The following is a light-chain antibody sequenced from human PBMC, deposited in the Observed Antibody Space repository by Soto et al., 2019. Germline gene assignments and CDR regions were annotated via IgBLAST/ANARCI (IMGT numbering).Light chain of an antibody. V-gene: IGLV2-11*01. CDR2: DVS. CDR1: SSNVGGYNY. J-gene: IGLJ1*01. Sequence: QSALTQHRSVSGSPGQSVTISCTGTSSNVGGYNYLSWYQQHPGKVPKLLIYDVSKRPSGVPDRFSGSKSGNTASLTISGLQAEDEADDYCCSYECIYNSYVFGAGTQLTVL. CDR3: CSYECIYNSYV.